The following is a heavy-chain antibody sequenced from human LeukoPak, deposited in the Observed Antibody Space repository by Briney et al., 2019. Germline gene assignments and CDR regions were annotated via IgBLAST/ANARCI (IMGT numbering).Heavy chain of an antibody. CDR2: INSDGSST. Sequence: GGSLRLSCAASGFTFSSYWMHWVRQAPGKGLVWVSRINSDGSSTSYADSVKGRFTISRDNAKNTLYLQMNSLRAEDTAVYYCAKDQGYCSSTSCYHTEGFDYWGQGTLVTVSS. J-gene: IGHJ4*02. CDR1: GFTFSSYW. V-gene: IGHV3-74*01. D-gene: IGHD2-2*01. CDR3: AKDQGYCSSTSCYHTEGFDY.